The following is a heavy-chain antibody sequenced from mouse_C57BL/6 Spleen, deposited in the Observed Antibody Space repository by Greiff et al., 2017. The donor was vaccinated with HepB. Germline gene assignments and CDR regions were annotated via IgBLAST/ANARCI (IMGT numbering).Heavy chain of an antibody. CDR3: ARMNYGSTSFDY. J-gene: IGHJ2*01. CDR2: IYPGDGDT. D-gene: IGHD1-1*01. CDR1: GYAFSSSW. V-gene: IGHV1-82*01. Sequence: VHLVESGPELVKPGASVKISCKASGYAFSSSWMNWVKQRPGKGLEWIGRIYPGDGDTNYNGKFKGKATLTADKSSSTAYMQLSSLTSEDSAVYFCARMNYGSTSFDYWGQGTTLTVSS.